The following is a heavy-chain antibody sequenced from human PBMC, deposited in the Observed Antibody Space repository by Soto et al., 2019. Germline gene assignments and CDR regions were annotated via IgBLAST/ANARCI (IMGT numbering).Heavy chain of an antibody. V-gene: IGHV1-69*13. Sequence: SVKVSCKASGGTFSSYAISWVRQAPGQGLEWMGGIIPIFGTANYAQKFQGRVTITADESTSTAYMELSSLRSEDTAVYYCARAYYCDSSGYSEFDYWGQGTLVTVSS. CDR1: GGTFSSYA. CDR3: ARAYYCDSSGYSEFDY. CDR2: IIPIFGTA. J-gene: IGHJ4*02. D-gene: IGHD3-22*01.